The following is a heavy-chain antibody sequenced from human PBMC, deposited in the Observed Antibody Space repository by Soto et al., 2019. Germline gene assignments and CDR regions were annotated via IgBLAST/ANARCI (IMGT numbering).Heavy chain of an antibody. V-gene: IGHV1-3*01. D-gene: IGHD3-3*01. CDR2: INAGNGNT. CDR1: GYTFTSYA. CDR3: ARSPSNVLRFLEWLPKPPFDP. J-gene: IGHJ5*02. Sequence: ASVKVSCKASGYTFTSYAMHWVRQAPGQRLEWRGWINAGNGNTKYSQKFQGRVTITRDTSASTAYMELSSLRSEDTAVYYCARSPSNVLRFLEWLPKPPFDPWGQRTPVTV.